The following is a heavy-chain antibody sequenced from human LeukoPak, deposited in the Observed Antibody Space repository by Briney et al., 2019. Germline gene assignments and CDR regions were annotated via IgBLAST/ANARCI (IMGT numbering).Heavy chain of an antibody. CDR2: INSNSGGT. D-gene: IGHD6-13*01. Sequence: GASVKVSCKASGDTFTGYFVHWVRQAPGQGLEWMGWINSNSGGTNYAQKFQGRVTMTRDTSISTAYMELTRLRSDDTAVYYCARDEQQLEHIAYWGQGTLVTVSS. J-gene: IGHJ4*02. CDR3: ARDEQQLEHIAY. CDR1: GDTFTGYF. V-gene: IGHV1-2*02.